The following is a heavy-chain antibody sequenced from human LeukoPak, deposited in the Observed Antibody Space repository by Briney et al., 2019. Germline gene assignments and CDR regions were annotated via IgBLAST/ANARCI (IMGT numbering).Heavy chain of an antibody. J-gene: IGHJ4*02. CDR2: ISSSSSYI. CDR1: GFTFSSYS. CDR3: ARDRQPAATRDFDY. V-gene: IGHV3-21*01. Sequence: GGSLRLSCAASGFTFSSYSMNWVRQAPGKGLEWVSSISSSSSYIYYADSVKGRFTISRDNAKNSLYLQMNSLRAEDMAVYYCARDRQPAATRDFDYWGQGTLVTVSS. D-gene: IGHD6-25*01.